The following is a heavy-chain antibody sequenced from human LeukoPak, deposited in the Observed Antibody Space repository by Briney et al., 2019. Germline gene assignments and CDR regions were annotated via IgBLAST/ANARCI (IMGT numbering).Heavy chain of an antibody. V-gene: IGHV3-30*18. CDR1: GFTFSSYG. D-gene: IGHD3-22*01. Sequence: GGSLRLSYAASGFTFSSYGMHWVRQAPGKGLEWVAVISYDGSNKYYADSVKGRFTISRDNSKNTLYLQMNSLRAEDTAVYYCAKEFDSSGIDYWGQGTLVTVSS. CDR2: ISYDGSNK. J-gene: IGHJ4*02. CDR3: AKEFDSSGIDY.